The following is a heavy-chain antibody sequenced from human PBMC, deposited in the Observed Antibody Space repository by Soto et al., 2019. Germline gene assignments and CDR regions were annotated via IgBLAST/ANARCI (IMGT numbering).Heavy chain of an antibody. CDR1: GFTVSSNY. CDR2: IYSGGST. CDR3: ARGGSGSKTAFDY. Sequence: GGSLRLSCAASGFTVSSNYMSWVRQAPGKGLEWVSVIYSGGSTYYADSVKGRFTISRDNSKNTLYLQMNSLRAEDTAVYYCARGGSGSKTAFDYWGQGTLVTVSS. D-gene: IGHD3-10*01. J-gene: IGHJ4*02. V-gene: IGHV3-66*01.